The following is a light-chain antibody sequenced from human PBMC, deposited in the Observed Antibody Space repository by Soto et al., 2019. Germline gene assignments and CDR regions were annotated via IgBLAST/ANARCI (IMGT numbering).Light chain of an antibody. J-gene: IGKJ2*01. CDR3: QQSFTTPYT. V-gene: IGKV1-39*01. Sequence: DIQMTQSPSSQSASVGDRVTITCRASQRITNYLNWYQQKLGEAPKLLIYAASVLQSGLPSRFSGSGFGTDFTLTITSLQPDDFATYFCQQSFTTPYTFGLGTKLEIK. CDR1: QRITNY. CDR2: AAS.